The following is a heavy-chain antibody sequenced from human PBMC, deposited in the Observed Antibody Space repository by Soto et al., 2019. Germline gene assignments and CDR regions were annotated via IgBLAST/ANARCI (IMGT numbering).Heavy chain of an antibody. CDR3: TRGLFSGSSYSGSWYYFDS. J-gene: IGHJ4*02. CDR1: GGSFSGYI. V-gene: IGHV4-34*01. CDR2: INHSGSS. D-gene: IGHD1-26*01. Sequence: PSATLSLTCAVSGGSFSGYIWTWIRQTPGKGLQWIGQINHSGSSTYNPSLKNRVTISTMSNNKFSLELSSVTAADTAVYYCTRGLFSGSSYSGSWYYFDSWGQGTMVTVSS.